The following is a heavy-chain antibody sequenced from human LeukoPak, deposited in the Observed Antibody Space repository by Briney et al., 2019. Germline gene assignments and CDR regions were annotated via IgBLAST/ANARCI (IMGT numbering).Heavy chain of an antibody. D-gene: IGHD5-24*01. J-gene: IGHJ4*02. CDR3: ARLGGYNFGY. Sequence: SETLSLTCTVSGGSISSYYWSWIRQPPGKGLEWIGEINHSGSTNYNPSLKSRVTISVDTSKNQFSLKLSSVTAADTAVYYCARLGGYNFGYWGQGTLVTVSS. V-gene: IGHV4-34*01. CDR2: INHSGST. CDR1: GGSISSYY.